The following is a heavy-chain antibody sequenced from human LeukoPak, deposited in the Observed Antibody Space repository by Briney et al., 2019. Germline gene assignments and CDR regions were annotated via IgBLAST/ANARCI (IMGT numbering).Heavy chain of an antibody. CDR1: GVSISSSNSY. J-gene: IGHJ4*02. D-gene: IGHD5-24*01. CDR2: IYYSGNP. CDR3: ARSRGWLQSHPLEY. V-gene: IGHV4-39*06. Sequence: SETLSLICTVSGVSISSSNSYWRWIRQPPGKGLEWIGSIYYSGNPYYNASLKSRVTISVDTSKNQFALNLSSVTAADTAFFYCARSRGWLQSHPLEYWGQGTLVTVSS.